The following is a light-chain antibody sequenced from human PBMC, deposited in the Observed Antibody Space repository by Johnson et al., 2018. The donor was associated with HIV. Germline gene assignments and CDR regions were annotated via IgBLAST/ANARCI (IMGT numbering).Light chain of an antibody. J-gene: IGLJ1*01. V-gene: IGLV1-51*01. Sequence: QSVLTQPPSVSAAPGQKVTISCSGTSSNIGNHYVSWYQLLPGTAPKLLIYDNNQRPSGIPDRFSVSKSGTSATLGITGLQTGAEADYYCGTLDSCLSTYVFGSATKVTVL. CDR2: DNN. CDR1: SSNIGNHY. CDR3: GTLDSCLSTYV.